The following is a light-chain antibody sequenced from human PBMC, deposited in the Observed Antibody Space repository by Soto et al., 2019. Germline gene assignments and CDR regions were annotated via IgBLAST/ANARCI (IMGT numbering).Light chain of an antibody. V-gene: IGKV1-5*03. CDR1: QSISSW. CDR3: QQYYNRPRT. J-gene: IGKJ1*01. Sequence: DIQMTQSPSTLSASGGDRVTITWRASQSISSWLDWYQQKPGKAPKLLIYTASSLESGVPSRFSGSGSGTEFTLTISSLQSEDFAAYYCQQYYNRPRTFGQGTKVDIK. CDR2: TAS.